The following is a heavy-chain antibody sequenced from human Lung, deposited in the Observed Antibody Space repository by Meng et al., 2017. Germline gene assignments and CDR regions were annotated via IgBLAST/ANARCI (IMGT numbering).Heavy chain of an antibody. Sequence: QVQLVQSGAEVKKPGASVKFSCKASGYTFTDYYINWVRQAPGQGLEWMGRINPNSGGTNYVQKFQGRVTMTRDTSISTAYMELTRLRSDDTAIYYCARENVGDGGYDFDFWGRGTLVTVSS. CDR1: GYTFTDYY. CDR2: INPNSGGT. CDR3: ARENVGDGGYDFDF. D-gene: IGHD5-12*01. J-gene: IGHJ4*02. V-gene: IGHV1-2*06.